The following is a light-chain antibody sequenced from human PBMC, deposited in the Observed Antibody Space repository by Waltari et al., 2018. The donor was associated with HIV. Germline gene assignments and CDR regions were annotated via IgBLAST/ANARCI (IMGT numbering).Light chain of an antibody. V-gene: IGKV3-20*01. Sequence: EIVLTQSPGTLSLSPGERVNLSCRASQSVSSSSLIWYQQKPGQAPRLLIYGASSRATGIPDRFSGSGSGTDFTLTISRLDPGDFAVYYCQHYGNSVTFGQGTRLEIK. CDR1: QSVSSSS. J-gene: IGKJ5*01. CDR2: GAS. CDR3: QHYGNSVT.